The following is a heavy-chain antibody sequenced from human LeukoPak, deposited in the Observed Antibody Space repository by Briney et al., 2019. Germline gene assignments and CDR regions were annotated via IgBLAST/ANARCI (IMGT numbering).Heavy chain of an antibody. V-gene: IGHV7-4-1*02. D-gene: IGHD1-26*01. J-gene: IGHJ4*02. CDR3: ARGVSGSYYAEPFDY. CDR1: GGTFSSYA. Sequence: ASVKVSCKASGGTFSSYAISWVRQAPGQGLEWMGWINTNTGNPTYAQGFAGRFVFSLDTSVGTAYLQISSLKAEDTAVYYCARGVSGSYYAEPFDYWGQGTLVTVSS. CDR2: INTNTGNP.